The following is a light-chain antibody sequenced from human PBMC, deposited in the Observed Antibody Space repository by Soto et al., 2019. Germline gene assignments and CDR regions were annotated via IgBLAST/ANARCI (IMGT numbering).Light chain of an antibody. J-gene: IGKJ1*01. CDR3: QQYNSLWT. CDR1: QSISSW. Sequence: DIQMTQYPSSLSASVGDRVTITCRASQSISSWLAWYQQKPGKVPKLLIYDASSLESGVPSTFSGSGSGTEFTLTISSLQPDDFATYYCQQYNSLWTFGQGTKVDI. V-gene: IGKV1-5*01. CDR2: DAS.